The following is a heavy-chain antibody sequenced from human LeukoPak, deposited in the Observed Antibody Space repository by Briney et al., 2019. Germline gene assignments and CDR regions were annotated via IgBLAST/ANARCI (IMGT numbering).Heavy chain of an antibody. J-gene: IGHJ5*02. CDR1: GYTFTGYY. V-gene: IGHV1-2*02. D-gene: IGHD3-10*01. Sequence: GASVKVSCKASGYTFTGYYMHWVRQATGQGLEWMGWINPNSGGTNYAQKFQGRVTMTRDTSISTAYMELSRLRSEDTAVYYCARVMVRGVNWFDPWGQGTLVTVSS. CDR2: INPNSGGT. CDR3: ARVMVRGVNWFDP.